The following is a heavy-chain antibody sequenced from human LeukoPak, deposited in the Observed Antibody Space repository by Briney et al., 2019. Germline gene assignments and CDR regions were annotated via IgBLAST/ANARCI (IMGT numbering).Heavy chain of an antibody. Sequence: GGSLRLSCAASGFTFSGSAMHWVRQASGKGLEWVGRIRSKANSYATAFAASVKGRFTIPRDDSKNTAYLQMNSLKTEDTAVYYCISDYYYGMDVWGQGTTVTVSS. V-gene: IGHV3-73*01. CDR3: ISDYYYGMDV. CDR1: GFTFSGSA. CDR2: IRSKANSYAT. J-gene: IGHJ6*02.